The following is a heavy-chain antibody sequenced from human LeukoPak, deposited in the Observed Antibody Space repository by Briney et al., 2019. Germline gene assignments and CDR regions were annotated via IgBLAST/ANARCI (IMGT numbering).Heavy chain of an antibody. CDR2: IYSGGST. V-gene: IGHV3-53*01. CDR3: ARAPSTWFGELLPFEY. J-gene: IGHJ4*02. Sequence: PGGSLRLSCAASGFTVSSNYMSWVRQAPGKGLEWVSVIYSGGSTYYADSVKGRFTISRDNSKNTLYLQMNSLRAEDTAVYYCARAPSTWFGELLPFEYWGQGTLVTVSS. D-gene: IGHD3-10*01. CDR1: GFTVSSNY.